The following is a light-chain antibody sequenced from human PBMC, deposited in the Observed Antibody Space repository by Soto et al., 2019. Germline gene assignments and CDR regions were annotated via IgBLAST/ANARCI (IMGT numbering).Light chain of an antibody. J-gene: IGKJ1*01. CDR3: QQYNTCPPPCT. V-gene: IGKV3-15*01. CDR2: GAS. Sequence: EIVMTQSPATLSVSPGERATLSCRASQSLSSDLAWYQQKPGQAPRLLIHGASTRSTGIPARFSGSGSGTEFPLTSRILQSEDFAVYYCQQYNTCPPPCTFCQGTKLEI. CDR1: QSLSSD.